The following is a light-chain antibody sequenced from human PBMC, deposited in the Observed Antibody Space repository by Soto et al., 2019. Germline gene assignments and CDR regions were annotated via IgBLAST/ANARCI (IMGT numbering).Light chain of an antibody. V-gene: IGKV1-12*01. CDR1: QSINKW. CDR3: QQANTFAHT. J-gene: IGKJ4*01. Sequence: DIQMTQTSSSVPASVGDRVTITCRASQSINKWLALYQQKPGTARKLLIYSASRLQSGVPSRFSGSGSGTDFTLTISSLQPEDFATYYCQQANTFAHTFGGGTKVDIK. CDR2: SAS.